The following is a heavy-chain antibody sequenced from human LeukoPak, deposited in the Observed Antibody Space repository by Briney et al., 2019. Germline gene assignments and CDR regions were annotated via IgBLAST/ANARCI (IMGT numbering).Heavy chain of an antibody. CDR3: ARDLSGFDDDAFDI. CDR1: GFTFSSYA. V-gene: IGHV3-30-3*01. J-gene: IGHJ3*02. CDR2: ISYDGSNK. Sequence: GGSLRLSCAASGFTFSSYAMHWVRQAPGKGLEWVAVISYDGSNKYYADSVKGRFTISRDNSKNTLYLQMNSLRAEDTAVYYCARDLSGFDDDAFDIWGQGTMVTVSS.